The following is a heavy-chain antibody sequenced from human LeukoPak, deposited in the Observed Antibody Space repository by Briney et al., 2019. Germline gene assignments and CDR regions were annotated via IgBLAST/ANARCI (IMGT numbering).Heavy chain of an antibody. J-gene: IGHJ4*02. CDR3: ARDREYDSSGYHLGY. CDR2: INPNSGGT. Sequence: ASVKVSCKASGYTFTGYYMHWVRQAPGQGLEWMGWINPNSGGTNYAQKFQGRVTMTRDTSISTAYMELSRLRSDDTAVYYCARDREYDSSGYHLGYWGQGTLVTVSS. D-gene: IGHD3-22*01. V-gene: IGHV1-2*02. CDR1: GYTFTGYY.